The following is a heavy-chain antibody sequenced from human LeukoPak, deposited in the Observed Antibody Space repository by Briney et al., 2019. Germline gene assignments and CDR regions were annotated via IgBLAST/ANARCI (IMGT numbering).Heavy chain of an antibody. V-gene: IGHV3-23*01. Sequence: GGSLRLSCAASGFTFSSYAMSWVRQAPGKGLEWVSAISGSGGSTYYPDSVKGRFTISRDNSKNTLYLQMNSLRAEDTAVYYCAKVKLSIVGATGPFDYWGQGTLVTVSS. CDR2: ISGSGGST. CDR1: GFTFSSYA. D-gene: IGHD1-26*01. CDR3: AKVKLSIVGATGPFDY. J-gene: IGHJ4*02.